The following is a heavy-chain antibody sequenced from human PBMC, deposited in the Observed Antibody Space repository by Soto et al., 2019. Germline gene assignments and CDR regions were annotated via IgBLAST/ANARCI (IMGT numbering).Heavy chain of an antibody. D-gene: IGHD2-15*01. CDR1: GYTFTSYG. J-gene: IGHJ5*02. Sequence: ASVKVSCKASGYTFTSYGISLVRQAPGQGLEWMGWISAYNGNTNYAQKLQGRVTMTTDTSTSTAYMELRSLRSDDTAVYYCARGLEDYYCSGGSCYSVWFDPWGQGTLVTVSS. V-gene: IGHV1-18*01. CDR3: ARGLEDYYCSGGSCYSVWFDP. CDR2: ISAYNGNT.